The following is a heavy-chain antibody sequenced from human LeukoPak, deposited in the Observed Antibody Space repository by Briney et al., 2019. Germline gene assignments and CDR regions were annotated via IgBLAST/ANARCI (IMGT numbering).Heavy chain of an antibody. D-gene: IGHD6-6*01. Sequence: PGESLRLSCAASGFTFDDYAMHWVRQAPGKVLEWVSGISWNSGSIGYADSVKGRFTISRDNSKNTLYLQMNSLRAEDTAVYYCAKEPAYRSSPIDNWGQGILVTVSS. CDR2: ISWNSGSI. J-gene: IGHJ4*02. V-gene: IGHV3-9*01. CDR3: AKEPAYRSSPIDN. CDR1: GFTFDDYA.